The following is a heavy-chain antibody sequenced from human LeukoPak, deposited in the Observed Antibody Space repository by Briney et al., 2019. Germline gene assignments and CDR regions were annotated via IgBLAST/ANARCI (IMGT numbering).Heavy chain of an antibody. V-gene: IGHV3-23*01. CDR3: ATGAYCDH. Sequence: GGSLRLSCAASGFTFSKYGMTWVRQAPGKGLEWVSTISDTGDSTYYADSVKGRFTISGDNSENTLYLQMNGLRAEDTAIYFCATGAYCDHWGQGTLVTSPQ. CDR1: GFTFSKYG. CDR2: ISDTGDST. J-gene: IGHJ4*02.